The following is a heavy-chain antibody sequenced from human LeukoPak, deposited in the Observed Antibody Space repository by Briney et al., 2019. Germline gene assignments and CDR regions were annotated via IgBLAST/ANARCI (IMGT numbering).Heavy chain of an antibody. D-gene: IGHD3-16*01. J-gene: IGHJ4*02. CDR1: GFTFSDFY. CDR3: ARRPWGLVSFDY. Sequence: LRLSCAASGFTFSDFYMSWVRQPPGKGLEWIGYIYYSGSTYYNPSLKSRVTISVDTSKNQFSLKLSSVTAADTAVYYCARRPWGLVSFDYWGQGTLVTVSS. V-gene: IGHV4-30-4*01. CDR2: IYYSGST.